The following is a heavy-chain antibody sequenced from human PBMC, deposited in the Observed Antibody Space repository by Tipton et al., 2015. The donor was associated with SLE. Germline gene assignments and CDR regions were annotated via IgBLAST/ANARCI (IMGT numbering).Heavy chain of an antibody. D-gene: IGHD3-16*01. Sequence: QVQLVQSGGGVVQPGRSLRLSCAASGFTFSSYAMHWVRQAPGKGLEWVAVISYDGSNKYYADSVKGRFTISRDNSKNTLYLQMNSLRAEDTAVYYCARGEGSPPLGYFQHWGQGTLVTVSS. CDR1: GFTFSSYA. V-gene: IGHV3-30-3*01. CDR3: ARGEGSPPLGYFQH. J-gene: IGHJ1*01. CDR2: ISYDGSNK.